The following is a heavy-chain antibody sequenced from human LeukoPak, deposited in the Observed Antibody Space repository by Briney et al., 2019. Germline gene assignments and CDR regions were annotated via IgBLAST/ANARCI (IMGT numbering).Heavy chain of an antibody. J-gene: IGHJ4*02. CDR1: GFTFSDYA. CDR3: AKDGCTSVRCYINC. CDR2: ISGSDHST. Sequence: RTGGSLRLSCAASGFTFSDYAMSWVRQAPGKGLEWVSAISGSDHSTYYADSVKGRFTISRDDSKNTLYLQMNSLRAEDTAVYYCAKDGCTSVRCYINCWGQGTLVTVSS. V-gene: IGHV3-23*01. D-gene: IGHD2-2*02.